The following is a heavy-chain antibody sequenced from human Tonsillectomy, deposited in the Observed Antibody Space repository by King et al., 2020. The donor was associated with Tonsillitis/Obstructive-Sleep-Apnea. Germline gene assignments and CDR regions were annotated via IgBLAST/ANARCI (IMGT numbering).Heavy chain of an antibody. V-gene: IGHV3-30*18. D-gene: IGHD4-17*01. CDR3: AKPSGDYLYYLDY. CDR2: ISYDGTNK. J-gene: IGHJ4*02. Sequence: VQLVESGGGVVRPGRSLRLSCAASGFTFSDYDFHWVRQAPGKGLEWVAVISYDGTNKFYADSVKGRFTISRDNSRNTLYLQMNSLRAEDTAVYYCAKPSGDYLYYLDYWGQGTLVTVSS. CDR1: GFTFSDYD.